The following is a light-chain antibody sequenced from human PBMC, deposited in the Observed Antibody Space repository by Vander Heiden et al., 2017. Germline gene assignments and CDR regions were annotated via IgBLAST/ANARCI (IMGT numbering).Light chain of an antibody. J-gene: IGKJ4*01. CDR3: QQRSNWHSLT. Sequence: EIVLTQSPATLSLSPGERATLSCRASQSVSSYLAWYQQKPGQAPRLLIYDASNRATGIPARFSGSGSGADFSLTISSLELEDFAVYYCQQRSNWHSLTFSGGTKVEIK. CDR1: QSVSSY. CDR2: DAS. V-gene: IGKV3-11*01.